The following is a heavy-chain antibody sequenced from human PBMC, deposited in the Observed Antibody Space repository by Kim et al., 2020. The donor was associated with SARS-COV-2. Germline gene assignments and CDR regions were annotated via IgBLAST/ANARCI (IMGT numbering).Heavy chain of an antibody. D-gene: IGHD3-16*02. CDR3: ARTTNSYGFLNF. V-gene: IGHV1-69*01. J-gene: IGHJ4*02. Sequence: ANYAQKFKGRFTITADESTSTAYMELSSLSSEDTALYYCARTTNSYGFLNFWGQGTLVTVSA. CDR2: A.